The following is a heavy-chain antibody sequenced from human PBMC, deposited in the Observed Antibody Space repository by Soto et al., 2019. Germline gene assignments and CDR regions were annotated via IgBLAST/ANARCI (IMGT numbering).Heavy chain of an antibody. CDR2: IRSKANSYAT. J-gene: IGHJ4*02. D-gene: IGHD6-19*01. CDR3: TTPTGKAVAGNAY. CDR1: GFTFIGSA. Sequence: EVQLVESGGGLVQPGGSLNLSCAASGFTFIGSAMHCVRQASGKGLEWVGRIRSKANSYATAYAASVKGRFTISSDDSKSTAYLQMNSLKTEDTAVDYCTTPTGKAVAGNAYWGQGTLVTVS. V-gene: IGHV3-73*01.